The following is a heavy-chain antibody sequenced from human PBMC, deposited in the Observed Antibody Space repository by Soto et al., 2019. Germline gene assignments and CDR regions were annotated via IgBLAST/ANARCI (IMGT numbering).Heavy chain of an antibody. Sequence: GCALRLSCAASGFTFSSYAMGWVRQGPGKGLEWVAVVSIGGSTHYADSVRGRFTISRDNSKNTLSLQMNSLTAEDTAVYFCAKRRGAGGHFDYWGQGALVTVSS. CDR1: GFTFSSYA. CDR3: AKRRGAGGHFDY. D-gene: IGHD2-15*01. V-gene: IGHV3-23*01. CDR2: VSIGGST. J-gene: IGHJ4*02.